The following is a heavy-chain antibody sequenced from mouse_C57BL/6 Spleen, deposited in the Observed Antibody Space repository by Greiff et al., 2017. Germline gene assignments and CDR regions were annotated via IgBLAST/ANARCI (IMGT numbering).Heavy chain of an antibody. Sequence: VKLMESGAELVKPGASVKISCKASGYAFSSYWMNWVKQRPGKGLEWIGQIYPGDGDTNYNGKFKGKATLTADKSSSTAYMQLSSLTSEDSAVYFCARDLSITTGFAYWGQGTLVTVSA. CDR1: GYAFSSYW. CDR3: ARDLSITTGFAY. J-gene: IGHJ3*01. CDR2: IYPGDGDT. V-gene: IGHV1-80*01. D-gene: IGHD1-2*01.